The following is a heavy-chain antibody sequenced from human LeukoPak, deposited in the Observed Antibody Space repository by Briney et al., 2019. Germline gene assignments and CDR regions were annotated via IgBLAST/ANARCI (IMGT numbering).Heavy chain of an antibody. Sequence: HGESLKISCKGSGYSFTYWIGWVRQMPGKGLEWMGIIYSGDSHTNYSPSFQGRVTISADKSISTAYLQWSSLEASDTAMYYCASARHGDYVWDYWGQGTLVTVSS. CDR1: GYSFTYW. V-gene: IGHV5-51*01. CDR3: ASARHGDYVWDY. D-gene: IGHD4-17*01. CDR2: IYSGDSHT. J-gene: IGHJ4*02.